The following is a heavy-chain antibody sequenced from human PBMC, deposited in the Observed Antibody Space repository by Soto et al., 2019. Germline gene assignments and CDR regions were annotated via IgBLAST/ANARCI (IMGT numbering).Heavy chain of an antibody. CDR1: GGTFSSYR. J-gene: IGHJ4*02. CDR3: ARDSGAKLSSS. Sequence: SVKVSCKASGGTFSSYRINWVRQAPGQGLEWVGGIVPIYRTADYAQKFQGRVTITADESARTAYLEVRSLKSQDTAVYYCARDSGAKLSSSWGQGTMVTVSS. V-gene: IGHV1-69*13. CDR2: IVPIYRTA. D-gene: IGHD6-13*01.